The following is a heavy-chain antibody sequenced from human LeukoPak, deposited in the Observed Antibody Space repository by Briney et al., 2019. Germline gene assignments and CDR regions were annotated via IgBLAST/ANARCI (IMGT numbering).Heavy chain of an antibody. D-gene: IGHD3-22*01. Sequence: GRSLRLSCAASGFTFSNYGMHWVRQAPGKGLEWVTVISYDGSNEYYADSVKGRFTISRDNSKNTLSLQMISLGADDTAVYYCAKEGFHYDSSGYSYYFDSWGLGTLVTVSS. V-gene: IGHV3-30*18. CDR3: AKEGFHYDSSGYSYYFDS. CDR1: GFTFSNYG. CDR2: ISYDGSNE. J-gene: IGHJ4*02.